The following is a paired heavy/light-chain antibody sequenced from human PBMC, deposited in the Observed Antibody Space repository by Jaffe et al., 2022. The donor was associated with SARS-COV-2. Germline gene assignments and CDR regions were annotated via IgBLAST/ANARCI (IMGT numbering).Heavy chain of an antibody. V-gene: IGHV3-74*01. Sequence: EVQLVESGGGLIQPGGSLRLSCAASGFTFNNYWMHWVRQAPGKGLVWVSRLHPDGMNIGYADSVKGRFTISRDNAKNTLFLQMNSLTAEDTAVYYCAREDLPGGLSNWGQGALVTVSS. CDR1: GFTFNNYW. J-gene: IGHJ4*02. CDR2: LHPDGMNI. CDR3: AREDLPGGLSN. D-gene: IGHD2-15*01.
Light chain of an antibody. J-gene: IGLJ1*01. V-gene: IGLV2-8*01. Sequence: QSALTQPPSASGSLGQSVTISCTATSSDLGGYNYVSWYQQHPGKAPKLMIYEVTKRPSGVPDRFSGSKSGNTASLTVSGLQAEDEADYYCSSNADSNTFVFGTGTKVTVL. CDR1: SSDLGGYNY. CDR2: EVT. CDR3: SSNADSNTFV.